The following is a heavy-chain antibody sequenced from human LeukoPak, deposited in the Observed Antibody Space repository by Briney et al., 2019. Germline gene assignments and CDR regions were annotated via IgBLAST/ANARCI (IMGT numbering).Heavy chain of an antibody. J-gene: IGHJ6*02. V-gene: IGHV4-59*01. Sequence: SETLSLTCTVSGGSISSYYWSWIRQPPGKGLEWIGYIYYSGSTNYNPSLKSRVTISVDTSKNQFSLKLSSVTAADTAVYYCARVISSAAYYYGTDVWGQGTTVTVSS. CDR2: IYYSGST. CDR1: GGSISSYY. CDR3: ARVISSAAYYYGTDV. D-gene: IGHD3-3*02.